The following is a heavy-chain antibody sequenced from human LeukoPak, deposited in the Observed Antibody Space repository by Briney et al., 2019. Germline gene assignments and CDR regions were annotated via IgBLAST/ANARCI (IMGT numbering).Heavy chain of an antibody. D-gene: IGHD1/OR15-1a*01. CDR1: GFSVNNYD. CDR2: IKYDGGYK. V-gene: IGHV3-30-3*01. CDR3: AREANTPDY. Sequence: GGSLRLSCAASGFSVNNYDMHWVRQAPGKGLEWVAVIKYDGGYKYYAGSMRGRFTISRDNSKNTLYLQMNSLRVEDTAVYYCAREANTPDYWGQGTLVTVSS. J-gene: IGHJ4*02.